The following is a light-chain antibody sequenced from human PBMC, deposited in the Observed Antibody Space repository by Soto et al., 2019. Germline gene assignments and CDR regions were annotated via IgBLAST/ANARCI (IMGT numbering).Light chain of an antibody. Sequence: AIRLPQSRSSFSASSGAIVTITCRASPDISSYLAWYQHKPGKAPKLLIFAASTLQSGVPSRFSGSGSGTDFTLTISRLQSEELATYHCQQYHTYPWTFGQGTKVEIK. J-gene: IGKJ1*01. CDR3: QQYHTYPWT. CDR2: AAS. V-gene: IGKV1-8*01. CDR1: PDISSY.